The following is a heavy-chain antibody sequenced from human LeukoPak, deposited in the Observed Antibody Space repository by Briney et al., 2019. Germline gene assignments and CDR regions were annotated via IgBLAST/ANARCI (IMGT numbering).Heavy chain of an antibody. CDR2: IQYDGSNE. CDR3: AKDRCSNGVGCYYYYMDV. Sequence: SGGSLRLSCAASRFTFSSYEMNWVRQAPGKGLEWVAYIQYDGSNEQYADSVKGRFSISRDSSKNILYLQMNSLRAEDTAVYYCAKDRCSNGVGCYYYYMDVWGKGTTVTISS. J-gene: IGHJ6*03. CDR1: RFTFSSYE. D-gene: IGHD2-8*01. V-gene: IGHV3-30*02.